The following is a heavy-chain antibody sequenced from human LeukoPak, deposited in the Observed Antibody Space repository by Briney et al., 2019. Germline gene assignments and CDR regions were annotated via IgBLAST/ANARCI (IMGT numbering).Heavy chain of an antibody. J-gene: IGHJ4*02. D-gene: IGHD2-21*01. Sequence: GGSLRLSCVGSGFTFRSHAMNWVRQAPEKGLEFVSGIYENGGTTYYADSVKGRFSISRDNSKNTLYLQMDSLRGEDTAVYYCAKDFRIGYSAHFDYWGQGALVTVSS. CDR2: IYENGGTT. V-gene: IGHV3-23*01. CDR3: AKDFRIGYSAHFDY. CDR1: GFTFRSHA.